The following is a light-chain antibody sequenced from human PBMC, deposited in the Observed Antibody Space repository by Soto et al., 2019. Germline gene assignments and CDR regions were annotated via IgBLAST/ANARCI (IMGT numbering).Light chain of an antibody. CDR1: QSVASSY. V-gene: IGKV3-20*01. Sequence: EVVLTQSPGTLSLSPGERVTLSCRASQSVASSYLAWYQQKPGRAPMLLFYSASSRATGIPDRFSSSGSGTNFTLTISRLEPADFAVYYCHHFGSLPETFGQGTNVE. CDR2: SAS. J-gene: IGKJ1*01. CDR3: HHFGSLPET.